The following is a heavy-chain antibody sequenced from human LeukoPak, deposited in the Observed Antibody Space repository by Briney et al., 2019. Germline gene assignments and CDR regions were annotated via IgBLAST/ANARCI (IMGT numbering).Heavy chain of an antibody. Sequence: PGGSLRLSCAASGFTFSSYWMSWVRQAPGKGLEWVANIKQDGSEKYYVDSVKGRLTISRDNAKNSLYLQMNSLRAEDTAVYYCARDQVVVSPGGYYGMDVWGQGTTVTVSS. CDR1: GFTFSSYW. CDR2: IKQDGSEK. D-gene: IGHD2-2*01. CDR3: ARDQVVVSPGGYYGMDV. J-gene: IGHJ6*02. V-gene: IGHV3-7*01.